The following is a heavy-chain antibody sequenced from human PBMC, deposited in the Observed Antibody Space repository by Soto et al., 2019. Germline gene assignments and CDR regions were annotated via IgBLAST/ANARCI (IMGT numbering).Heavy chain of an antibody. J-gene: IGHJ1*01. V-gene: IGHV3-23*01. Sequence: EVQLLESGGGLVQPEGSLRLSCAASGFTFSTYAMSWVRQAPGKGLEWVSGISGGGGTTYYADSVKGWFTISRDNSKNTVDLQVNSLRAEDTAVYYCAKDQAGAGTISRYFQDWGQGTLVTVSS. CDR2: ISGGGGTT. D-gene: IGHD6-13*01. CDR1: GFTFSTYA. CDR3: AKDQAGAGTISRYFQD.